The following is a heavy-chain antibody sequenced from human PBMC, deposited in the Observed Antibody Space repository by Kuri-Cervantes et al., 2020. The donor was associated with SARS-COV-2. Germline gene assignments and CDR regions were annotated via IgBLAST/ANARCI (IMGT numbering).Heavy chain of an antibody. CDR3: ARSIIAVAGFGGRDY. V-gene: IGHV3-53*01. J-gene: IGHJ4*02. D-gene: IGHD6-19*01. CDR1: GFTVSSNY. Sequence: GGSLRLSCAASGFTVSSNYMSWVRQAPGKGLEWVSVIYSGSSTYYADSVKGRFTISRDNSKNTLYLQMNSLRAEDTAVYYCARSIIAVAGFGGRDYWGQGTLVTVSS. CDR2: IYSGSST.